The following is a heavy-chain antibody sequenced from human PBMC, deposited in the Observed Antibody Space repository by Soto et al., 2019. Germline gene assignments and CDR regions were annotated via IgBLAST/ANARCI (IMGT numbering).Heavy chain of an antibody. CDR3: ARDYPTQNTIFGVAGFDY. Sequence: QVQLVESGGGVVQPGRSLRLSCAASGFTFSSYAMHWVRQAPGKGLEWVAVISYDGSNKYYADSVKGRFTISRDNSKNTLYLHMNSLRAEDTAVYYCARDYPTQNTIFGVAGFDYLGQGTLVTGSS. D-gene: IGHD3-3*01. J-gene: IGHJ4*02. V-gene: IGHV3-30-3*01. CDR2: ISYDGSNK. CDR1: GFTFSSYA.